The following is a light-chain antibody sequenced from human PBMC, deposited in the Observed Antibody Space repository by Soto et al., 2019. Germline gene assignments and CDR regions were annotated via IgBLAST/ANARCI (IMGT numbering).Light chain of an antibody. CDR2: LGS. V-gene: IGKV2-28*01. CDR3: MQALQTPLT. J-gene: IGKJ4*01. Sequence: DIVMTQCPLSLPVTPGEPASISCRSSKSLLHRSGYNYLTWYLQKPGQSPQLLIYLGSSRASGVPDRFSGSGSGTDFTLKISRVEAEDVGVYYCMQALQTPLTFGGGTKVEIK. CDR1: KSLLHRSGYNY.